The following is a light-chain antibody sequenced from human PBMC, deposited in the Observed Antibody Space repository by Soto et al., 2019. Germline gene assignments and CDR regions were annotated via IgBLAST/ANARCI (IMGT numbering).Light chain of an antibody. CDR1: PSGSTL. CDR2: GAS. CDR3: QQRYNWPLT. J-gene: IGKJ4*01. V-gene: IGKV3-11*01. Sequence: EIVLTQSPATLSLSPGERATLSFRASPSGSTLLAWYQQKPGQAPRLLIYGASNGATGIPARFSGTGSGTDFTLTISSLEPEDFAVYYCQQRYNWPLTFGGGTKVETK.